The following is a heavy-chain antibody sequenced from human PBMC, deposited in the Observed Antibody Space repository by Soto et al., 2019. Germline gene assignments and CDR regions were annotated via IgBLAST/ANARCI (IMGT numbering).Heavy chain of an antibody. Sequence: PGGSLRLSCAASGFTLSHYWMSWVRQAPGTGLEWVANIKQDGSEKYYVDSVKGRFTISRDNAKNSLYLQMNSLRAEDTAVYYCARDPGFGAFWATPYFQYWGRGTLVTVSS. CDR2: IKQDGSEK. CDR1: GFTLSHYW. CDR3: ARDPGFGAFWATPYFQY. D-gene: IGHD3-10*01. J-gene: IGHJ4*02. V-gene: IGHV3-7*01.